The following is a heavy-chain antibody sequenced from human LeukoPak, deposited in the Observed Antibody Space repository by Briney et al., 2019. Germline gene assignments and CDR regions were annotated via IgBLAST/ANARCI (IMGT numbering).Heavy chain of an antibody. CDR2: INTNTGNP. D-gene: IGHD3-10*01. V-gene: IGHV7-4-1*02. CDR3: ARDQWGFGELFTPLDY. J-gene: IGHJ4*02. CDR1: GYTFTSYA. Sequence: WASVNVSCKASGYTFTSYAMNWVRQAPGQGLEWMGWINTNTGNPTYAQGFTGRFVFSLDTSVSTAYLQISSLKAEDTAVYYCARDQWGFGELFTPLDYWGQGTLVTVSS.